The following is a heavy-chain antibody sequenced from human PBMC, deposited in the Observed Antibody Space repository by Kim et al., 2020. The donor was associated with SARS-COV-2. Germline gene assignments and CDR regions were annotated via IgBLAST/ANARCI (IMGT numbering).Heavy chain of an antibody. D-gene: IGHD1-1*01. CDR3: AKGDWNWYFDL. CDR1: GITFSSHA. Sequence: GGSLRLSCAASGITFSSHAMSWVRQAPGKGLEWVSIIRSGGGWTYYADSVKGRFTISRDNSKNTLYLQMNSLRAEDTAIYYCAKGDWNWYFDLWGRGTLVTVSS. CDR2: IRSGGGWT. V-gene: IGHV3-23*01. J-gene: IGHJ2*01.